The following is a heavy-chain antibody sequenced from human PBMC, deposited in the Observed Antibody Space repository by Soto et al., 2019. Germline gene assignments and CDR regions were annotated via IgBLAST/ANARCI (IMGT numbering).Heavy chain of an antibody. D-gene: IGHD6-19*01. J-gene: IGHJ4*02. CDR2: IIPIFGTA. CDR3: ARDGPGYDSGPIDY. CDR1: GGTFSSYA. Sequence: ASVKVSCKASGGTFSSYAISWVRQAPGQGLEWMGGIIPIFGTANYAQKFQGRVTITADKSTSTAYMELSSLRSEDTAVYYCARDGPGYDSGPIDYWGQGILVTVSS. V-gene: IGHV1-69*06.